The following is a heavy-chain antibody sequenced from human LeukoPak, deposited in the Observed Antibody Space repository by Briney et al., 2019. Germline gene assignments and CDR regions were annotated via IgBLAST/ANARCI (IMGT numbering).Heavy chain of an antibody. Sequence: SETLSLTCTVSGGSISSYYWSWIRQHPGKGLEWIGYIYYSGSTHYNPSLKRRVTISVDTSRNQFSLKLSSVTAADTAVYYCARSGHPASFDYWGQGTLVTVSS. J-gene: IGHJ4*02. CDR2: IYYSGST. V-gene: IGHV4-59*01. CDR3: ARSGHPASFDY. D-gene: IGHD5-12*01. CDR1: GGSISSYY.